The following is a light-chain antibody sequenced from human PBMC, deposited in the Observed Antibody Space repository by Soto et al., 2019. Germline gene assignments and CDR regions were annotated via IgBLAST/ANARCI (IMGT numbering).Light chain of an antibody. J-gene: IGKJ1*01. V-gene: IGKV3-20*01. CDR3: HHYET. CDR1: QSVSRSY. CDR2: GAS. Sequence: EIVMTQSPATLSVSPGERATLSCRASQSVSRSYLGWYQQKPGQAPRLLMYGASIRAAGVPDRFSGSGSGTKFTLPISRLEPEDFTVYYCHHYETFGQGTKVDIK.